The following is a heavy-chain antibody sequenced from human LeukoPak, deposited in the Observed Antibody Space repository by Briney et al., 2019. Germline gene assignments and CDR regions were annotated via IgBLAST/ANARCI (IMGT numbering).Heavy chain of an antibody. CDR2: IWSDGSDK. CDR3: AKDAQRGFDYSNSLQN. V-gene: IGHV3-33*06. D-gene: IGHD4-11*01. J-gene: IGHJ1*01. Sequence: HPGGSLRLSCAASGFTFSHYGMHWVRQTPGAGLEWVAVIWSDGSDKYYAKSVKGRFTISRDNSKNSLFLQMNSLRAEDTAVYYCAKDAQRGFDYSNSLQNWGQGILVTVPS. CDR1: GFTFSHYG.